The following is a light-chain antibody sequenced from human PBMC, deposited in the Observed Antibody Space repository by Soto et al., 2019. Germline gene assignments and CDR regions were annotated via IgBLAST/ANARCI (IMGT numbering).Light chain of an antibody. Sequence: QSVLTQPASVSGSPGPSITISGTGTSSDVGSYNYVSWYQLHPGKAPKLMIYEVSNRPSGVSNRFSGSKPGDTASLTISGLQAEDEADYCSSYTTRTTLYVFGTGTKVTVL. CDR1: SSDVGSYNY. CDR3: SSYTTRTTLYV. CDR2: EVS. V-gene: IGLV2-14*01. J-gene: IGLJ1*01.